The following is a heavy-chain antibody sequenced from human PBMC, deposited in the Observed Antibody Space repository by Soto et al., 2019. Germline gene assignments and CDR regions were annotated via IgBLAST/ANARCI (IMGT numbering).Heavy chain of an antibody. Sequence: EGQLLESGGGLVQPGGSLRLSCAASGFTFSSYAMWWVRQDPGKGLECVSAISGGGETTYYADSVKGRFTISRDNSKNTLYLQMNSLRAEDTAVYYCAFNSGSGSYYFDYWGQGTLVTVSS. CDR2: ISGGGETT. CDR3: AFNSGSGSYYFDY. V-gene: IGHV3-23*01. D-gene: IGHD3-10*01. CDR1: GFTFSSYA. J-gene: IGHJ4*02.